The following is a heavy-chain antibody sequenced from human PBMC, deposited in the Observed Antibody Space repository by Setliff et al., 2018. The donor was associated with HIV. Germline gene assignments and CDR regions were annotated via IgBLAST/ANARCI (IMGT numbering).Heavy chain of an antibody. D-gene: IGHD2-15*01. J-gene: IGHJ5*02. V-gene: IGHV4-59*11. CDR1: GGSINSHY. Sequence: SETLSLTCTVSGGSINSHYWSWVRQPPGKGLEWLGTVYYSGNTQYSPSLKSRVTISIDKSKNQFSLRLTSMSAVDTAVYYCASTRLTGYCSGGTCYLGWFDPWGQGALITVSS. CDR3: ASTRLTGYCSGGTCYLGWFDP. CDR2: VYYSGNT.